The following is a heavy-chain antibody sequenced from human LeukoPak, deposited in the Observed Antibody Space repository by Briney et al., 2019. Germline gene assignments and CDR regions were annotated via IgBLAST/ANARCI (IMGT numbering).Heavy chain of an antibody. CDR2: INPSGGST. J-gene: IGHJ4*02. CDR1: GYTFTSYY. Sequence: GASVKVSCKASGYTFTSYYMHWVRQAPGQGLEWMGIINPSGGSTSYAQKFQGRVTMTRDTSTSTVYMELSSLRSEDTAVYYRARGKLHSSGWQPNFDYWGQGTLVTVSS. D-gene: IGHD6-19*01. V-gene: IGHV1-46*01. CDR3: ARGKLHSSGWQPNFDY.